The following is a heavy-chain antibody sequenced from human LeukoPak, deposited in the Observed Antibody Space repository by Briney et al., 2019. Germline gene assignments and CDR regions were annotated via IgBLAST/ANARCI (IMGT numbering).Heavy chain of an antibody. J-gene: IGHJ4*02. CDR2: IYSGGST. CDR1: GFTVSSNY. CDR3: ARSIVPLGYFDY. D-gene: IGHD2-2*01. V-gene: IGHV3-66*02. Sequence: GGSLRLSCAASGFTVSSNYMSWVRQAPGKGLEWVSVIYSGGSTYYADSVKGRFTISRDNSKNTLYLQTNSLRAEDTAVYYCARSIVPLGYFDYWGQGTLVTVSS.